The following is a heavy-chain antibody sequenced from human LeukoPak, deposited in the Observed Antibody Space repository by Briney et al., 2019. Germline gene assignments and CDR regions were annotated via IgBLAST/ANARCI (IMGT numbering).Heavy chain of an antibody. Sequence: SETLSLTCTLSGGSITTGNDYWGWVRQPPGKGLEWIGSVYYSGGTYYNPSLKSRVTISVDTSKNQFSLRLRSVTAADTAVYYCAREDGYNMDDAFDIWGQGTMVSVSS. CDR3: AREDGYNMDDAFDI. J-gene: IGHJ3*02. D-gene: IGHD5-24*01. V-gene: IGHV4-39*01. CDR1: GGSITTGNDY. CDR2: VYYSGGT.